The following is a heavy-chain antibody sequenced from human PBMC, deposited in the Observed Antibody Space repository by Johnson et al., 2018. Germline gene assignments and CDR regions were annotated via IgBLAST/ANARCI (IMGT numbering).Heavy chain of an antibody. CDR2: IIPILGIA. J-gene: IGHJ6*03. V-gene: IGHV1-69*09. D-gene: IGHD1-7*01. Sequence: QVQLVQSGAEVKKPGSSVKVSCKTSGDTFSSYTISWVRQAPGQGLEWMGRIIPILGIANYAQKFQGRVTITADKSTGTAYMELSSLRSEDTAVYYCAGGSSWNYIHQGGYDMDVWGKGTTVTVSS. CDR3: AGGSSWNYIHQGGYDMDV. CDR1: GDTFSSYT.